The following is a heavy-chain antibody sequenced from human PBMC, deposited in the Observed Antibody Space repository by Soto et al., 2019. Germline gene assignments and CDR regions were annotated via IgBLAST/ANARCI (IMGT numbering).Heavy chain of an antibody. D-gene: IGHD1-26*01. J-gene: IGHJ4*02. CDR3: ARVRLLEGATFDY. V-gene: IGHV3-48*03. CDR1: GFTFSSYE. CDR2: ISSSGSTI. Sequence: EVQLVESGGGLVQPGGSLRLSCAASGFTFSSYEMNWVRQAPGKGLEWVSYISSSGSTIYYADSVKGRFTISRDNAKNSLYLQMNSLRAEDTAVYYCARVRLLEGATFDYWGQGTLVTVSS.